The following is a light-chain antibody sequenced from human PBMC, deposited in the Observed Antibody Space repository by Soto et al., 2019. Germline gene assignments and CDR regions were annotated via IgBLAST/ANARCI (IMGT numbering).Light chain of an antibody. CDR3: QQTYSTPRT. CDR2: AAS. Sequence: DIEVTQSPSSLSASVGDRVTITCRASQAISSYLNWYQQKPGKAPKLLIYAASSLQSGIPSRFSGSGSGTDFTLTIRGLQPEDFATYYCQQTYSTPRTFGQGTKLEIK. CDR1: QAISSY. V-gene: IGKV1-39*01. J-gene: IGKJ2*01.